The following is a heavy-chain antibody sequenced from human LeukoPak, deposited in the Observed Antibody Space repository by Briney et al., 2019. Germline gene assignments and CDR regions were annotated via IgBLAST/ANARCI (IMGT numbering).Heavy chain of an antibody. J-gene: IGHJ3*02. V-gene: IGHV3-30-3*01. CDR3: ASQAINYYDSSGYAFDI. CDR1: GFTFSSYA. Sequence: GGSLRLSCAASGFTFSSYAMHWVRQAPGKGLEWVAVISYDGSNKYYADSVKGRFTISRDNSKSTLYLQMNSLRAEDTAVYYCASQAINYYDSSGYAFDIWGQGTMVTVSS. D-gene: IGHD3-22*01. CDR2: ISYDGSNK.